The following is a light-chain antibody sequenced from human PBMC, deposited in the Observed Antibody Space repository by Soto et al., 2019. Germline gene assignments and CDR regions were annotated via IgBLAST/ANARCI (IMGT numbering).Light chain of an antibody. V-gene: IGKV3-15*01. J-gene: IGKJ5*01. CDR1: QSVSSN. CDR3: QQYNNWPPT. Sequence: EIVMKQSPATLSLSPGERATLSCRARQSVSSNLAWYQQKPGLAPRLLIYGASTRATGIPARFSGSGSGTEFTLTISSLQSEDFAVYYCQQYNNWPPTFGQGTRLEIK. CDR2: GAS.